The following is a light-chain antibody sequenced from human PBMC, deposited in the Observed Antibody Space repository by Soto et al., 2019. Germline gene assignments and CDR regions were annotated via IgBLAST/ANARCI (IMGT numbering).Light chain of an antibody. CDR3: QQSYSTPIT. Sequence: DIQMTQPPSSLSASVGDRVTITCRASQSISSYLNWYQEKPGKAPKLLIYAASSLQSGVPSRFSGSGSGTDFTLTISSLQPEDFATYYCQQSYSTPITFGQGTLLEI. CDR2: AAS. CDR1: QSISSY. J-gene: IGKJ5*01. V-gene: IGKV1-39*01.